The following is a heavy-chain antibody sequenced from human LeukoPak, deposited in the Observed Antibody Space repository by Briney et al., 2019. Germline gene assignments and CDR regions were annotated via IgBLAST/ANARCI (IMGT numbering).Heavy chain of an antibody. CDR1: GGSISSGSYY. CDR2: IYTSGST. D-gene: IGHD6-13*01. V-gene: IGHV4-61*02. CDR3: ARVGSSWPFYYFDY. J-gene: IGHJ4*02. Sequence: PSQTLSLTCTVSGGSISSGSYYWSWIRQPAGKGLEWVGRIYTSGSTNYNPSLKSRVTISVDTSKNQFSLKLSSVTAADTAVYYCARVGSSWPFYYFDYWGQGTLVTVSS.